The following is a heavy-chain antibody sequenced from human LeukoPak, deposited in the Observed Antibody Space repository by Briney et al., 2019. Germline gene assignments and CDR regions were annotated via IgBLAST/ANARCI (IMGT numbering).Heavy chain of an antibody. CDR3: ARDYYLDY. Sequence: PGGSLRLSCAASGFTFSSYWMHWVRQAPGKGLEWLSYISSGGSTIYYADSVKGRFTISRDNAKNSLFLQMNSLRAEDTAVYYCARDYYLDYWGQGTLVTVSS. J-gene: IGHJ4*02. CDR2: ISSGGSTI. V-gene: IGHV3-48*04. CDR1: GFTFSSYW.